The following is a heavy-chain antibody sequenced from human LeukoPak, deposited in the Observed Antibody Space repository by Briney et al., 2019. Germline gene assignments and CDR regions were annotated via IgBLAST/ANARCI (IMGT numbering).Heavy chain of an antibody. J-gene: IGHJ5*02. CDR1: GFTFNDYA. Sequence: PGRFLRLSCSAAGFTFNDYASSWVRQSPATGLGWGSSVSVIGNSTFCADDLMGRFAISRDNSKNTLFLQMNDLRIDDTAVYYCAKGDSSGNWFDAWGQGTLVSVSS. CDR2: VSVIGNST. CDR3: AKGDSSGNWFDA. V-gene: IGHV3-23*01. D-gene: IGHD6-19*01.